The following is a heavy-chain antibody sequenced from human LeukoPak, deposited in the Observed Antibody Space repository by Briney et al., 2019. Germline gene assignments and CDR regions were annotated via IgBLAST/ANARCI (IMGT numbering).Heavy chain of an antibody. CDR3: ARRRYCSGVSCPYSFDY. CDR1: GYSFTSYW. CDR2: IYPGDSDT. D-gene: IGHD2-15*01. Sequence: GESLKISCKGSGYSFTSYWIGWVRQMPGKGLEWMGIIYPGDSDTRYSPSFQGQVTISADKSISTAYLQWSSLKASDTAMYYCARRRYCSGVSCPYSFDYWGQGTLVTVSS. J-gene: IGHJ4*02. V-gene: IGHV5-51*01.